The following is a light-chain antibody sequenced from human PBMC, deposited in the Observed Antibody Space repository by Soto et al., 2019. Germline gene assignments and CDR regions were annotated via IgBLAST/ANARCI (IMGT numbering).Light chain of an antibody. V-gene: IGLV1-51*02. J-gene: IGLJ3*02. CDR1: SSNIGSNY. CDR2: ENN. Sequence: QSVLTQPPSVSAAPGQTVTISCSGSSSNIGSNYVSWYQHLPGTAPKLLIYENNKRPSGIPDRFSGSKSGTSATLGITGLQTGDEADYYCGTWDSSLSAGVFGGGTKLTVL. CDR3: GTWDSSLSAGV.